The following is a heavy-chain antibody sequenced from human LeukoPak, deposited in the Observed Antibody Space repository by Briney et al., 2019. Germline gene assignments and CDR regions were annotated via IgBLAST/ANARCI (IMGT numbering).Heavy chain of an antibody. CDR3: GRWIHDQSNYLDY. CDR2: ISSSSSYK. Sequence: GGSLRLSCAASGFTFSSDSMNWVRLAPGKGLEWVSSISSSSSYKFYADSVKGRFTISRDNAKNSVYLQMNSLRVEDTAVYYCGRWIHDQSNYLDYWGQGTLVTVSS. J-gene: IGHJ4*02. CDR1: GFTFSSDS. D-gene: IGHD2-2*01. V-gene: IGHV3-21*01.